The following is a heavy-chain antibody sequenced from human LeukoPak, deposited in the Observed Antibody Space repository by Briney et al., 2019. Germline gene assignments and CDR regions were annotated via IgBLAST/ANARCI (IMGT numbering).Heavy chain of an antibody. CDR1: GYTFTSYY. V-gene: IGHV1-46*01. CDR3: ARDGPSVAGTPFDY. Sequence: ASVKVSCTASGYTFTSYYMHWVRQAPGQGLELMGIINPSGGSTSYAQKFQGRVTMTRDMSTSTVYMELSSLRSEDTAVYYCARDGPSVAGTPFDYWGQGTLVTVSS. J-gene: IGHJ4*01. CDR2: INPSGGST. D-gene: IGHD6-19*01.